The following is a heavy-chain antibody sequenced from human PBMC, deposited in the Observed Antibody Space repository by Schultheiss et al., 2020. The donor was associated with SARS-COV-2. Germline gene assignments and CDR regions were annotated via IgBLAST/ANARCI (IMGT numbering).Heavy chain of an antibody. D-gene: IGHD6-13*01. CDR1: GYSFTTYW. V-gene: IGHV5-51*01. CDR3: ASARIAAGGFCDY. J-gene: IGHJ4*02. CDR2: IYPGDSDT. Sequence: GESLKISCKGSGYSFTTYWIGWVRQMPGKGLEWMGIIYPGDSDTRYSPSFQGQVTISADKSISTAYLQWSSLKASDTAMYYCASARIAAGGFCDYWGQGTLVTVSS.